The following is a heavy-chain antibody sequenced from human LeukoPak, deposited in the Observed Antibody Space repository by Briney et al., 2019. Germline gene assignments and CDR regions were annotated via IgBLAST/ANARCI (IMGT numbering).Heavy chain of an antibody. V-gene: IGHV1-69*04. J-gene: IGHJ4*02. CDR1: GGTFSSYA. Sequence: AASVKVSCKASGGTFSSYAISWVRQAPGQGLEWMGRIIPIPGTANYAQKFQGRVTITADKSTSTAYMELSSLRSEDTAVYYCARSSGVATKGDYWGQGTLVTVSS. CDR2: IIPIPGTA. CDR3: ARSSGVATKGDY. D-gene: IGHD5-12*01.